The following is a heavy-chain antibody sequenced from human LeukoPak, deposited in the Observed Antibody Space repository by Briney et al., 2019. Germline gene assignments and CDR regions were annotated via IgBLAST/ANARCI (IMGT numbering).Heavy chain of an antibody. CDR2: ISAYNGNT. Sequence: ASVKVSCKASGYTFINYGISWVRQAPGQGLEWMGWISAYNGNTNYAQKLQDRVTMTTDTSTSTAYMELRSLRSDDTAVYYCARDESYGDYNNWFDPWGQGTLVTVSS. CDR3: ARDESYGDYNNWFDP. D-gene: IGHD4-17*01. CDR1: GYTFINYG. V-gene: IGHV1-18*01. J-gene: IGHJ5*02.